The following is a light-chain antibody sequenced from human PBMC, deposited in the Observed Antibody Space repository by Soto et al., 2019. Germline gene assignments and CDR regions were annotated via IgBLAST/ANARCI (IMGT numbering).Light chain of an antibody. CDR1: QSVSSSY. V-gene: IGKV3-20*01. Sequence: EIVLTQSPGTLSLSPGERATLSCRASQSVSSSYLAWYQKKPDQAPRLLIYGASSRATGIPDRFSGSGSGTDFTLTISRLEPEDFPVYYCQQYGSSPPVTFGQGTRREIK. CDR3: QQYGSSPPVT. CDR2: GAS. J-gene: IGKJ5*01.